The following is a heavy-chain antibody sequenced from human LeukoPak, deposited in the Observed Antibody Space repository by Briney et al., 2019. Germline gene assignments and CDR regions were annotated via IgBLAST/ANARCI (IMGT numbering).Heavy chain of an antibody. CDR2: INPNSGGT. Sequence: ASVKVSCKASGYTFTGYYMHWVRQAPGQGLEWMGWINPNSGGTNYAQKFQGRVTMTRDTSISTAYMELSRLRSDDTAVYYCARVRWRYCSGGSCYWLYAFDIWGQGTMVTVSS. CDR1: GYTFTGYY. CDR3: ARVRWRYCSGGSCYWLYAFDI. V-gene: IGHV1-2*02. J-gene: IGHJ3*02. D-gene: IGHD2-15*01.